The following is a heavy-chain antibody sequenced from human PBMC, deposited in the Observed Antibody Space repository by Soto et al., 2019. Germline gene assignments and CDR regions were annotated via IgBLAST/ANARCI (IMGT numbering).Heavy chain of an antibody. CDR3: ARVESSGWYPELRYYYYGMDV. J-gene: IGHJ6*02. Sequence: ASVKVSCKASGYTFTSYYMHWVRQAPGQGLEWMGIINPSGGSTSYAQKFQGRVTMTRDTSTSTVYMELSSLRSEDTAVYYCARVESSGWYPELRYYYYGMDVWGQGTTVTVS. V-gene: IGHV1-46*01. D-gene: IGHD6-19*01. CDR1: GYTFTSYY. CDR2: INPSGGST.